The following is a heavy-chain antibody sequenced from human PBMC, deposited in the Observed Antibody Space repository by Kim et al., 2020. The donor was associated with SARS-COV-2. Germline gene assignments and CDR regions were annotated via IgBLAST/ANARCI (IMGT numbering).Heavy chain of an antibody. CDR2: IIPLLNTA. Sequence: SVKVSCKASGGTFSSNSITWVRQAPGQGLEWMGRIIPLLNTAKYAQKFQDRVTITADKSTSTAYMELRSLRSENTALYYCASVRDGYYHYWWQGSLVTV. V-gene: IGHV1-69*08. J-gene: IGHJ4*02. CDR1: GGTFSSNS. CDR3: ASVRDGYYHY.